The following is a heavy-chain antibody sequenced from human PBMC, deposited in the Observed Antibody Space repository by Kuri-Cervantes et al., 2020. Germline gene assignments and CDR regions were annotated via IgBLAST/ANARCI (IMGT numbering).Heavy chain of an antibody. D-gene: IGHD5-18*01. CDR1: GYTFTSYY. J-gene: IGHJ6*02. CDR2: INPSGGST. Sequence: GGSLRLSCKASGYTFTSYYMHWVRQAPGQGLEWMGIINPSGGSTSYAQKFQGRVTMTRDTSTSTVYMELSSLRSEDTAVYYCAREDTAMDYGMDVWGQGTTVTVSS. V-gene: IGHV1-46*01. CDR3: AREDTAMDYGMDV.